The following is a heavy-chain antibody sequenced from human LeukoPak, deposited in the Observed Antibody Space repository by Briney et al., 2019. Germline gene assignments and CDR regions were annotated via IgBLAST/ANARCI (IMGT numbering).Heavy chain of an antibody. Sequence: GGSLRLSCAASGFTFSSYWMHWVRQAPGKGLVWVSRINTDGSTTIYADSVKGRFTIPRDNAKNTLYLQMNSLRDEDTAVYYCARDWYSGSQGYWGQGTLVTVSA. CDR2: INTDGSTT. V-gene: IGHV3-74*01. D-gene: IGHD1-26*01. CDR1: GFTFSSYW. J-gene: IGHJ4*02. CDR3: ARDWYSGSQGY.